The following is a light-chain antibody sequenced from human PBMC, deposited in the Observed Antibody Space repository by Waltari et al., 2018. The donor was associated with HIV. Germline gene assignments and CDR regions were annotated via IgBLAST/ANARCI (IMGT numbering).Light chain of an antibody. CDR1: SSNIGTNT. CDR3: AAWDASLHVV. J-gene: IGLJ2*01. Sequence: TLGQGVTISCFGSSSNIGTNTVNWYQHLPGAAPKLIIFRNHQRPSGVPDRFSGSQSGTSAFLTITGLLPGDEATYYCAAWDASLHVVFGGGTQLTVL. V-gene: IGLV1-44*01. CDR2: RNH.